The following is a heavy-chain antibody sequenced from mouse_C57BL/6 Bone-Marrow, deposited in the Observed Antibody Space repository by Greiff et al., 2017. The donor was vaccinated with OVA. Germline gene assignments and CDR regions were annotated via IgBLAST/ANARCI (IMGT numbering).Heavy chain of an antibody. V-gene: IGHV5-9-1*02. Sequence: EVKLVESGEGLVKPGGSLKLSCAASGFTFSSYAMSWVRQTPEKRLEWVAYISSGGDYIYYADTVKGRFTISRDNARNTLYLQMSSLKSEDTAMYYCTREGDWAYAMDYWGQGTSVTVSS. CDR2: ISSGGDYI. J-gene: IGHJ4*01. CDR3: TREGDWAYAMDY. CDR1: GFTFSSYA. D-gene: IGHD4-1*01.